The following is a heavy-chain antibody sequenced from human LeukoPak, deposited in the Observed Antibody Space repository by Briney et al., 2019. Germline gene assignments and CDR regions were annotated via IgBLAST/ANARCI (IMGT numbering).Heavy chain of an antibody. CDR1: GFTFSSYA. CDR3: AREVRHYYGMDV. J-gene: IGHJ6*04. CDR2: ISYDGSNK. Sequence: GGSLRLSCAASGFTFSSYAMHWVRQAPGKGLEWVAVISYDGSNKYYADSVKGRFTISRDNSKNTLYLQMNSLRAEDTAVYYCAREVRHYYGMDVWGKGTTVPVGS. V-gene: IGHV3-30*04.